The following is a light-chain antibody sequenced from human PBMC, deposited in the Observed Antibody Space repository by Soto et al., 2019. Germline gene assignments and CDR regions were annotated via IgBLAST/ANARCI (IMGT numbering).Light chain of an antibody. J-gene: IGKJ4*01. CDR3: QEGTYWPA. V-gene: IGKV3-11*01. CDR1: QSVSGS. CDR2: DAS. Sequence: ENVLTQSPAILSLSPGEKATLSCRASQSVSGSLGWYQQKPGQAPRLIIYDASVRATGIPARFSGSGSGTDFTLTISSLEPEDFAVYYCQEGTYWPAFGGGTKVEIK.